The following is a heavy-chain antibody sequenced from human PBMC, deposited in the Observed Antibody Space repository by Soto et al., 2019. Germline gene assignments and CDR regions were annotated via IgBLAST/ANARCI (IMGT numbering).Heavy chain of an antibody. CDR2: LYYTGTT. V-gene: IGHV4-39*01. CDR3: ARVRIAARTGAYGMDV. CDR1: GGSIGSSSYY. Sequence: SETLSLTCSVSGGSIGSSSYYFGWIRQPPGKGLEWIGSLYYTGTTNYNSSLKSRVTISADKSQNQFSLRLSSVTAADTAVYYCARVRIAARTGAYGMDVWGQGTTVTVSS. D-gene: IGHD6-6*01. J-gene: IGHJ6*02.